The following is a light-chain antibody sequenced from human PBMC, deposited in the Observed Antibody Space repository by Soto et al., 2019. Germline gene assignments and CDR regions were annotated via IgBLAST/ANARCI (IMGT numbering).Light chain of an antibody. Sequence: IVMSQSPATLSVYPGERATLSCRASQSVRSNLAWYHQRPGQAPRLLIYEASNRATGIPDRFSGSGSGTDFTLTISRLEPEDFAVYYCQQYGTFPWTFGQGTKVDIK. J-gene: IGKJ1*01. CDR3: QQYGTFPWT. CDR2: EAS. CDR1: QSVRSN. V-gene: IGKV3-20*01.